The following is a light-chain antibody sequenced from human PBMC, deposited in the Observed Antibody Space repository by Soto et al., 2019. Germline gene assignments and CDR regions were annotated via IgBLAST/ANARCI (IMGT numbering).Light chain of an antibody. CDR1: SSDVGGYNY. Sequence: QSALTQPRSVSGSPGQSVTISCTGTSSDVGGYNYVSWYQHHPGKAPKLMIYDVNKRPSGVPDRFSGSKSGNTASLTISGLQPEDEADYYCSSYTRNSPVVFGGGTKLTVL. CDR3: SSYTRNSPVV. V-gene: IGLV2-11*01. J-gene: IGLJ2*01. CDR2: DVN.